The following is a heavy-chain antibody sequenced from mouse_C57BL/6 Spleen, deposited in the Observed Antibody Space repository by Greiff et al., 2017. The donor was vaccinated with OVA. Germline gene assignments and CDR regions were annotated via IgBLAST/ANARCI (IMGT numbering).Heavy chain of an antibody. CDR1: GYTFTSYW. CDR2: IDPSDSYT. V-gene: IGHV1-50*01. CDR3: ARHRAY. J-gene: IGHJ3*01. Sequence: VQLQQPGAELVKPGASVKLSCKASGYTFTSYWMQWVKQRPGQGLEWIGEIDPSDSYTNYNQKFKGKATLTVDTSSSTAYMQLSSLTSEDSAVYYCARHRAYWGQGTLVTVSA.